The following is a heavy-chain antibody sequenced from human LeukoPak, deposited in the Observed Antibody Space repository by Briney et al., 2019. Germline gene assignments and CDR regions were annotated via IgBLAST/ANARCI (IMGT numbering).Heavy chain of an antibody. CDR1: GYTFTGYY. CDR2: INPNSGGT. J-gene: IGHJ3*02. Sequence: ASVKVSCKASGYTFTGYYMHWVRQAPGQGLEWMGRINPNSGGTDYAQKFQGRVTMTRDTSVSTAYMELSRLTSDDTAVYYCARGRPQRWWFPNDAFDIWGQGTMVTVSS. CDR3: ARGRPQRWWFPNDAFDI. V-gene: IGHV1-2*06. D-gene: IGHD2-8*02.